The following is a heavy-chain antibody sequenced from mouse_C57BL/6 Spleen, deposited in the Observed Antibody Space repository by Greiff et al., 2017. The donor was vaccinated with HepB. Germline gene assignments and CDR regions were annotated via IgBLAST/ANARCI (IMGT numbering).Heavy chain of an antibody. D-gene: IGHD1-1*01. V-gene: IGHV5-16*01. Sequence: DVMLVESEGGLVQPGSSMKLSCTASGFTFSDYYMAWVRQVPEKGLEWVANINYDGSSTYYLDSLKSRFIISRDNAKNILYLQMSSLKSEDTATYYCARGPLGYYYGSSSGYFDVWGTGTTVTVSS. J-gene: IGHJ1*03. CDR3: ARGPLGYYYGSSSGYFDV. CDR2: INYDGSST. CDR1: GFTFSDYY.